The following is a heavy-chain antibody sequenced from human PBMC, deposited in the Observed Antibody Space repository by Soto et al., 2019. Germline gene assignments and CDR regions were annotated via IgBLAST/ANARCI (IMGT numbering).Heavy chain of an antibody. J-gene: IGHJ6*02. V-gene: IGHV1-18*01. Sequence: QVQLVQSGDEVRKPGSSVKVSCKASGYIFVNYGIAWVRQAPGQGLEWMGWISPYSGNTHYASKVQGRRTMXTXTXXSTADMDRGSLTSDDTAVYYCAMVDNYVTPTPLDVWGQGTTVTVSS. CDR3: AMVDNYVTPTPLDV. CDR1: GYIFVNYG. D-gene: IGHD3-16*01. CDR2: ISPYSGNT.